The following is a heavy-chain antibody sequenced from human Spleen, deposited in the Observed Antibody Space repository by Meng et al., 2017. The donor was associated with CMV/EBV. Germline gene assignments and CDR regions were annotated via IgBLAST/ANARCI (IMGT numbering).Heavy chain of an antibody. V-gene: IGHV1-2*02. CDR2: INPNTGGT. Sequence: ASVKVSCKASGYTFSSYDINWVRQAPGQGLEWMGWINPNTGGTNYAPKFQVRVTMTRDTSITTAYMELSRLRSDDTAVFYCARVSSSGWHFDYWGQGTLVTVSS. D-gene: IGHD6-19*01. J-gene: IGHJ4*02. CDR1: GYTFSSYD. CDR3: ARVSSSGWHFDY.